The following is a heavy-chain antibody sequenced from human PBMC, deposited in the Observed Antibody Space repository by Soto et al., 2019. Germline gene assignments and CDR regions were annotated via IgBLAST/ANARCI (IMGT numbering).Heavy chain of an antibody. Sequence: PVWSLRHSCSSSLFTFSSYWMHWVLQAPGKGLVCVSRINSDGSSTSYADSVKGRFTISRDNAKNTLYLQMNSLRAEDTAVYYCARGDGYSNWGQGTLVTVSS. CDR1: LFTFSSYW. V-gene: IGHV3-74*01. J-gene: IGHJ4*02. CDR3: ARGDGYSN. D-gene: IGHD4-4*01. CDR2: INSDGSST.